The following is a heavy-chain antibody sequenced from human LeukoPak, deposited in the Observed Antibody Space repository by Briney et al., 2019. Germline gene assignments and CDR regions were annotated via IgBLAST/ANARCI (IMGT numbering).Heavy chain of an antibody. CDR1: GGSFSGYY. Sequence: SETLSLTCAVYGGSFSGYYWSWIRQPPGKGLEWIGEINHSGSTNYNPSLKSRVTISVDTSKNQFSLKLSSVTAADTAVYYCARVPGYSSSWYTQAMRDYWGQGTLVTVSS. CDR3: ARVPGYSSSWYTQAMRDY. V-gene: IGHV4-34*01. D-gene: IGHD6-13*01. CDR2: INHSGST. J-gene: IGHJ4*02.